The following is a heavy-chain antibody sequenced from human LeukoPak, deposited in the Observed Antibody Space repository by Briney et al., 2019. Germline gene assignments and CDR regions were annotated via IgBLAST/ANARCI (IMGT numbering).Heavy chain of an antibody. V-gene: IGHV3-13*01. Sequence: PGGSLRLSCAASGFTFSSYDMHGVRQATGKGLEWVSAICTAGDTYFPGSVKGRFTISRENAKNSLYLQMNSLRDGETHVYYCASASAYYDRSGYYSFFDYWGQGTLVPVSS. D-gene: IGHD3-22*01. CDR2: ICTAGDT. CDR3: ASASAYYDRSGYYSFFDY. J-gene: IGHJ4*02. CDR1: GFTFSSYD.